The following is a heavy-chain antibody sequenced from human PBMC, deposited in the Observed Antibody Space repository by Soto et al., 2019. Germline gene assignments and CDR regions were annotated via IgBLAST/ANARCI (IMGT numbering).Heavy chain of an antibody. CDR1: GGSISSSSYY. D-gene: IGHD6-13*01. CDR2: IYYSGST. CDR3: ARLGAFYSSSWNYYYYGMDV. J-gene: IGHJ6*02. V-gene: IGHV4-39*01. Sequence: PSETLSLTCTVSGGSISSSSYYWGWIRQPPGKGLEWIGSIYYSGSTYYNPSLKSRVTISVDTSKNQFSLKLSSVTAADTAVYYCARLGAFYSSSWNYYYYGMDVWGQGTTVTAP.